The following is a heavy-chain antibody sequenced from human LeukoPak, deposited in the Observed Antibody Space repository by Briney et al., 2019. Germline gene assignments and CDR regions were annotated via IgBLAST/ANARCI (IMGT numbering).Heavy chain of an antibody. CDR3: AREITGGSAYYYYGMDV. CDR2: INTNTGNP. J-gene: IGHJ6*02. CDR1: GYTFTSYA. V-gene: IGHV7-4-1*02. Sequence: ASVKVSCKASGYTFTSYAMNWVRQAPGQGLEWMGWINTNTGNPTYAQGFTGRFVLSLDTSVSTAYLQISSLKAEDTAVYYCAREITGGSAYYYYGMDVWGQGTTVTVSS. D-gene: IGHD2-15*01.